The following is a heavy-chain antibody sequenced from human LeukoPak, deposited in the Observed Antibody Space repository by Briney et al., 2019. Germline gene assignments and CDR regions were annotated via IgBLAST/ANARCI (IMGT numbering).Heavy chain of an antibody. CDR2: IKQDGSEK. J-gene: IGHJ5*02. CDR1: GFTFSSYW. Sequence: PGGSLRLSCAASGFTFSSYWMSWVRQAPGKGLEWVANIKQDGSEKYYVDSVKGRFTISRDNAKNSLYLQMNSLRAEDTAVYYCAKRPGIAVAGTRRWFDPWGQGTLVTVSS. CDR3: AKRPGIAVAGTRRWFDP. D-gene: IGHD6-19*01. V-gene: IGHV3-7*03.